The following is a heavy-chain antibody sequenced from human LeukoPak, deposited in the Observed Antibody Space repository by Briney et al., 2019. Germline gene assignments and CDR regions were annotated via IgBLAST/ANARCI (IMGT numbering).Heavy chain of an antibody. Sequence: SETLSLTRSVSGGSISTYYWIWIRQSPGKGLECIRYIDYSGTTNYNPSLKSRVTISVDTSENQFSLTLRSVTAADTAVYYCARASRSGWNGDGFAIWGQGTMVTVSS. CDR2: IDYSGTT. D-gene: IGHD6-19*01. V-gene: IGHV4-59*01. CDR3: ARASRSGWNGDGFAI. CDR1: GGSISTYY. J-gene: IGHJ3*02.